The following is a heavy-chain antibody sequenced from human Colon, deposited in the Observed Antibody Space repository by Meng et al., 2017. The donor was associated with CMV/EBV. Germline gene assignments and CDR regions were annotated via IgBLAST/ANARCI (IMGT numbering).Heavy chain of an antibody. J-gene: IGHJ6*02. CDR2: IYAGGTS. CDR1: GFTISSNY. CDR3: ARGFNDILTGYRYAMDV. D-gene: IGHD3-9*01. V-gene: IGHV3-53*01. Sequence: GGSLRLSCAASGFTISSNYMSWVRQAPGKGLEWVSVIYAGGTSYYANSVKGRFAISRDNSKNTLYLQMNSLRPEDTAVYYCARGFNDILTGYRYAMDVWSQGTTVTVSS.